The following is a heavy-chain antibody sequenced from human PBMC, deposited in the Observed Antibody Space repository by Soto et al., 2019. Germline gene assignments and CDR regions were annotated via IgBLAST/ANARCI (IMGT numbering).Heavy chain of an antibody. D-gene: IGHD1-26*01. V-gene: IGHV3-21*01. CDR2: ISSSSTYK. Sequence: GGSLRLSCAASGFTFSSHSMNWVRQAPGKGLEWVSSISSSSTYKYYADSVKGRFTIARDNAKNSLYLQMNSLRAEDTAVYYCARDKRWELRLDQHNGMDVWGQGTTVTVSS. J-gene: IGHJ6*02. CDR1: GFTFSSHS. CDR3: ARDKRWELRLDQHNGMDV.